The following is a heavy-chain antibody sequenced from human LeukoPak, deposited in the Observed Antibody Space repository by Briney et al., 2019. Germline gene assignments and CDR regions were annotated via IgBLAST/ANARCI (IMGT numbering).Heavy chain of an antibody. CDR3: AKRLAMTGTYHFDY. CDR2: IRYDGSNK. D-gene: IGHD6-19*01. Sequence: AGRSLRLSCGASGFTFSTYGMHWVRQAPGKGLEWVAMIRYDGSNKYYADSVKGRFTISRDNSKNTLYLQMNSLRAEDTAVYYCAKRLAMTGTYHFDYWGQGTLVTVSS. V-gene: IGHV3-33*06. J-gene: IGHJ4*02. CDR1: GFTFSTYG.